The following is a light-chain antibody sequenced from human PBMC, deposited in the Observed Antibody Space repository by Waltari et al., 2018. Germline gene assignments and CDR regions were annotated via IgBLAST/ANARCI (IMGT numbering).Light chain of an antibody. Sequence: DIQLTQSPSFLSPSVGDRVTIACLARQGVSSYLAWYQQRPGKSPKLLIYAASSLQSGVPSRFSGSGSGTEFTLTISSLQPEDFATYYCQQLNSYPLTFGGGTKVEIK. J-gene: IGKJ4*01. CDR2: AAS. V-gene: IGKV1-9*01. CDR3: QQLNSYPLT. CDR1: QGVSSY.